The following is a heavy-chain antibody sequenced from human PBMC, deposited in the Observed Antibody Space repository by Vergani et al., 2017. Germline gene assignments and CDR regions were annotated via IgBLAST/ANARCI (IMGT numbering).Heavy chain of an antibody. J-gene: IGHJ6*03. D-gene: IGHD6-6*01. Sequence: QVQMQESGPGLVKPSQTLSLTCTVSGESIRSGSHYWSWIRQPAGKGLEWIGRIYTSGSTNYNPSLKSRVTMSVDTSKNQFSLKLSSVTAADTAVYYCARDVTYSSSSPNHYYYYYYMDVWGKGTTVTVSS. CDR2: IYTSGST. V-gene: IGHV4-61*02. CDR1: GESIRSGSHY. CDR3: ARDVTYSSSSPNHYYYYYYMDV.